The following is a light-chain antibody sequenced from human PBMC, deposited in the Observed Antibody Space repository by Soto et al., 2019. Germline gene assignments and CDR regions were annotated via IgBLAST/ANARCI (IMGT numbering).Light chain of an antibody. J-gene: IGLJ3*02. CDR3: LLSYGGARV. Sequence: QTVVTQEPSLTVSPGGTVTLTCGSNTGAVTSGHYPYWFQQKPGQAPKTLIYDTTKKPSWTPARFSGSLLGGKAALTLSGAQPEDEAEYYCLLSYGGARVFGGGTKLTVL. CDR2: DTT. V-gene: IGLV7-46*01. CDR1: TGAVTSGHY.